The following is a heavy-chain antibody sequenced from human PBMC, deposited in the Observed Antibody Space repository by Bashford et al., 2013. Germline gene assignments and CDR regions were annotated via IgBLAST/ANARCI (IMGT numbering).Heavy chain of an antibody. Sequence: SVKVSCKASGGTFSRYTISWVRQAPGQGLEWMGGIIPFIGTASYAQKFHGRVTITADESTTTAYMELSSLRSEDTAVYYCARDQGYTLWPRLPYYYYYRYGRLGPRDHGSPSP. J-gene: IGHJ6*02. V-gene: IGHV1-69*13. CDR3: ARDQGYTLWPRLPYYYYYRYGR. D-gene: IGHD5-18*01. CDR2: IIPFIGTA. CDR1: GGTFSRYT.